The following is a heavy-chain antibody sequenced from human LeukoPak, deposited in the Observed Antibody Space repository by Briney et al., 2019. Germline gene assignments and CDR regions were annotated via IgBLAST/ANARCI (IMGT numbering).Heavy chain of an antibody. D-gene: IGHD3-22*01. Sequence: GGSLRLSCAASGFTFSDYYMSWIRQAPGKGLEWVSYISRSGSTIYYADSVKGRFTISRDNAKNSLYLQMNSLRAEDTAVYYCARVPSGYKPLAAFDIWGQGTMVTVSS. CDR2: ISRSGSTI. CDR1: GFTFSDYY. J-gene: IGHJ3*02. CDR3: ARVPSGYKPLAAFDI. V-gene: IGHV3-11*01.